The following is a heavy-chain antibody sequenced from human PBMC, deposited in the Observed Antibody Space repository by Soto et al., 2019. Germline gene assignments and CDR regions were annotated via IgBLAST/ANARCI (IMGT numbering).Heavy chain of an antibody. CDR3: ARYIRFLEWLNYYGMDV. J-gene: IGHJ6*02. D-gene: IGHD3-3*01. Sequence: GGSLRLSFSASVFPFSSYYMHWVRKDTGKGLEWVSAIGTAGDTYYPGSVKGRFTISRENAKNSLYLQMNSLRAEDTAVYYCARYIRFLEWLNYYGMDVWGQGTTVTVSS. CDR2: IGTAGDT. CDR1: VFPFSSYY. V-gene: IGHV3-13*01.